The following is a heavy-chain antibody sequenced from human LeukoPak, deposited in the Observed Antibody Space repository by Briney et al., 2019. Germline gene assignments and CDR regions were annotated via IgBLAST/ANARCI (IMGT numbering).Heavy chain of an antibody. J-gene: IGHJ6*03. D-gene: IGHD3-22*01. V-gene: IGHV4-4*07. CDR3: VRVIGAPNYYYYMDV. CDR2: IYTSGST. Sequence: PSETLSLTCTVSGGSISNYFWSWIRQPAGKGLEWIGRIYTSGSTNYNPSLKSRVTMSVDTSKNQFSLKLSSVTAADTAVYYCVRVIGAPNYYYYMDVWGKGTTVTVSS. CDR1: GGSISNYF.